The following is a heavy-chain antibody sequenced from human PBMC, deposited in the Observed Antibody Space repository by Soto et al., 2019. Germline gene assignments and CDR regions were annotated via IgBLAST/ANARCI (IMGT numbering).Heavy chain of an antibody. D-gene: IGHD2-8*01. CDR3: ARDTTKLVLMDTTTL. CDR2: IYYSGSA. Sequence: SETLSLTCAVSGYSISSGYYWGWIRQPPGKGLEWIGTIYYSGSAYYNPSLKSRVTISVDTSKNQFSLKLTSVTAADSAVYYCARDTTKLVLMDTTTLWGQGNLVTVSS. CDR1: GYSISSGYY. V-gene: IGHV4-38-2*02. J-gene: IGHJ4*02.